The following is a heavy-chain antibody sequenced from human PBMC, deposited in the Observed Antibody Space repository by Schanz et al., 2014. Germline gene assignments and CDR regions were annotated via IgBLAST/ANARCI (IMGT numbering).Heavy chain of an antibody. Sequence: QVHLVQSGAEVKKPGSSVKVSCKASGGTFSSDTFSWVRQAPGQGLEWMGRIVPIAGITNYAQRFQGRVTSTADKSSDTAYMELSSLRSEDTAVYYCARGNTIFGVVILGWLDPWGQGTLVTVSS. CDR1: GGTFSSDT. CDR3: ARGNTIFGVVILGWLDP. D-gene: IGHD3-3*01. CDR2: IVPIAGIT. V-gene: IGHV1-69*02. J-gene: IGHJ5*02.